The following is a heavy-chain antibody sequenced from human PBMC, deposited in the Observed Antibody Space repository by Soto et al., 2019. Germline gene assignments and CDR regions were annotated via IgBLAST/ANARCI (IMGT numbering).Heavy chain of an antibody. V-gene: IGHV3-23*01. CDR2: TYTGGTT. D-gene: IGHD6-25*01. CDR3: ARAVDYYYYMDV. CDR1: GFTFTKYA. J-gene: IGHJ6*03. Sequence: EVQLLESGGGLVQPGGSLRLSCAASGFTFTKYAMSWVRQAPGKGLEWVSVTYTGGTTFYADSVKGRFTISRDESRNMLFLQMNSLRAEDTAVYYCARAVDYYYYMDVWGKGTTVPVSS.